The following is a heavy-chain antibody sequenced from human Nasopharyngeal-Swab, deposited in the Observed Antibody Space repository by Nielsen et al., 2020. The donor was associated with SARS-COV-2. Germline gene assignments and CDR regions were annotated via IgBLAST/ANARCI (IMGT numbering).Heavy chain of an antibody. Sequence: GGSLRLSCAASGFTFGANWMSWVRQAPGKGLQCEANINTDGSEEYYLDSVKCRFTISRDNHKNSLYLQMNSLRADDTAVYFCAALGFRTIDHWGQGTLVTVSS. CDR1: GFTFGANW. J-gene: IGHJ4*02. CDR2: INTDGSEE. V-gene: IGHV3-7*01. D-gene: IGHD1-7*01. CDR3: AALGFRTIDH.